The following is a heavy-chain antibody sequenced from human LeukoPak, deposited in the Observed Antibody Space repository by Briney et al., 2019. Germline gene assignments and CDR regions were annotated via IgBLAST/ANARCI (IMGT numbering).Heavy chain of an antibody. Sequence: GGSLRLSCAASGFTFSDYYMSWIRQAPGKGLEWVSYISSSGSTIYYADSVKGRFTISRDNSKNTLYLQMNSLRAEDTAVYYCAKDXXXXXXXAPPDYWGQGTLX. V-gene: IGHV3-11*01. CDR1: GFTFSDYY. CDR2: ISSSGSTI. CDR3: AKDXXXXXXXAPPDY. J-gene: IGHJ4*02.